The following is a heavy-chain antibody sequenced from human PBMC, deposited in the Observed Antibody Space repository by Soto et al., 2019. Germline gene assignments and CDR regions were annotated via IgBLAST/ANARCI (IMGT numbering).Heavy chain of an antibody. J-gene: IGHJ5*01. Sequence: EVRLMESGGGWVQPGGSLRLSCAASGFSFSTYNMDWVRQAPGKRPEWIAYISTTIFTIYYADSVKGRFTISRDNDRNSMYLEMNSLRDEDTAVYYCARDRCYDGNCYSASDSWGQGTLVTVSS. CDR2: ISTTIFTI. CDR3: ARDRCYDGNCYSASDS. CDR1: GFSFSTYN. D-gene: IGHD2-15*01. V-gene: IGHV3-48*02.